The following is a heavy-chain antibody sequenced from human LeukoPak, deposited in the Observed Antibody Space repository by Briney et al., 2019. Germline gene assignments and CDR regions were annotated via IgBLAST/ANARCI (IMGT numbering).Heavy chain of an antibody. CDR1: GFLFNNYE. J-gene: IGHJ4*02. V-gene: IGHV3-48*03. D-gene: IGHD5-12*01. CDR2: ISGSGLSI. CDR3: ARERYSGYDY. Sequence: GGSLRLSCVASGFLFNNYEMNWVRQAPGKGLEWVSYISGSGLSIYYADSVKGRFTISRDNAKNSLYLQMNSLRAEDTAVYYCARERYSGYDYWGQGTLVTVSS.